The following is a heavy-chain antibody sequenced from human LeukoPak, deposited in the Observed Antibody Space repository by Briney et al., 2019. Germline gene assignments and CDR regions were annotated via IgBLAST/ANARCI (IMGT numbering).Heavy chain of an antibody. CDR2: INPSDCST. CDR1: GYTFINDY. D-gene: IGHD2-2*01. CDR3: ARGSRQLPED. V-gene: IGHV1-46*04. Sequence: VASVKVSCKALGYTFINDYVHWVRQAPRQGFEWMGIINPSDCSTSYAQKLQDRLSMTRDMSTTTVYMEMSSLTPDDTAVYYCARGSRQLPEDWGQGTRVTVSS. J-gene: IGHJ4*02.